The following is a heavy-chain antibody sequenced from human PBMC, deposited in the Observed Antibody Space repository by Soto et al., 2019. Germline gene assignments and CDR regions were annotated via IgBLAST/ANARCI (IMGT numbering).Heavy chain of an antibody. Sequence: DVQLVESGGGLIQPGESLRLSCVVSGFTVSTDYMTWVRQAPGKGLEWVSLIYGGGSTYYAASVKGRFTISRDNSKNTVFLQMNSLRAEDTALYYCARGRGYYGMDVWGQGTTVTVSS. CDR1: GFTVSTDY. CDR3: ARGRGYYGMDV. CDR2: IYGGGST. V-gene: IGHV3-53*01. J-gene: IGHJ6*02.